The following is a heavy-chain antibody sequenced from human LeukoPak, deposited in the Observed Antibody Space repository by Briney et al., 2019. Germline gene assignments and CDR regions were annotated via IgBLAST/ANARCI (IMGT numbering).Heavy chain of an antibody. D-gene: IGHD6-13*01. V-gene: IGHV3-64D*09. Sequence: GGSLRLSCSASGFTLSSYAMHWVRQAPGKGLEYVSAISSNGGSTYYADSVKGRFTISRDNSKNTLYLQMSSLRAEDTAVYYCVRVAAAGKGGLDYWGQGTLVTVSS. CDR3: VRVAAAGKGGLDY. J-gene: IGHJ4*02. CDR1: GFTLSSYA. CDR2: ISSNGGST.